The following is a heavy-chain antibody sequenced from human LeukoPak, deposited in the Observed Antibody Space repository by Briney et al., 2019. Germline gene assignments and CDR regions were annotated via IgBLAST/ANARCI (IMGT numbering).Heavy chain of an antibody. CDR2: IRYDGSNK. CDR1: GFTFSSYG. J-gene: IGHJ4*02. CDR3: AKGVSSSWSYFDH. D-gene: IGHD6-13*01. Sequence: PGGSLRLSCAASGFTFSSYGMHWVRQAPGKGLEWVAFIRYDGSNKYYADSVKGRFTISRDNSKNTLYLQMNSLRAEDTAVYYCAKGVSSSWSYFDHWGQGTLVTVSS. V-gene: IGHV3-30*02.